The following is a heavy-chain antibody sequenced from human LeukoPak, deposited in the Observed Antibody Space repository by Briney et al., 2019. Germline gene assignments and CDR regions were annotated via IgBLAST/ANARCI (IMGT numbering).Heavy chain of an antibody. D-gene: IGHD3-9*01. J-gene: IGHJ4*02. Sequence: ASVRLSCEASGFTFTSYGISWVRQAPGQGLEWMGWISAYNGNTNYAQKLQGRVTITRDTSTNTAYMELRSLRSDDTAVYYCARDILNGYWGQGTLVTVSS. CDR1: GFTFTSYG. CDR2: ISAYNGNT. V-gene: IGHV1-18*01. CDR3: ARDILNGY.